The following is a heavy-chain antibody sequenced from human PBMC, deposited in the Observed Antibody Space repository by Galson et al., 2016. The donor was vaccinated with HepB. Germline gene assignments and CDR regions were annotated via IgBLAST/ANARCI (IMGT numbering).Heavy chain of an antibody. CDR1: GDSVSSNSAT. CDR3: ARVRSGYSGYANPYYYGMDV. D-gene: IGHD5-12*01. CDR2: TYYRSKWYN. Sequence: CAISGDSVSSNSATWNWIRQSPSRGLEWLGRTYYRSKWYNDYALSVKSRITINPDTSKNQFSLQLNSVTPEDTAVYYCARVRSGYSGYANPYYYGMDVWGPRTTVTVSS. J-gene: IGHJ6*02. V-gene: IGHV6-1*01.